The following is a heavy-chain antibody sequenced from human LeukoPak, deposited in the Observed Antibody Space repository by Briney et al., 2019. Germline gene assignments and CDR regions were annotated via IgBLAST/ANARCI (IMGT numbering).Heavy chain of an antibody. CDR1: GFTFSGYA. D-gene: IGHD3-9*01. J-gene: IGHJ3*02. Sequence: GGSLRLSCAASGFTFSGYAMSWVRQAPGKGLEWVSALSSSGGGTYYADSVKGRFTISRDNAKNSLYLQMNSLRAEDTAVYYCATRYDILTGYYNDAFDIWGQGTMVTVSS. V-gene: IGHV3-23*01. CDR2: LSSSGGGT. CDR3: ATRYDILTGYYNDAFDI.